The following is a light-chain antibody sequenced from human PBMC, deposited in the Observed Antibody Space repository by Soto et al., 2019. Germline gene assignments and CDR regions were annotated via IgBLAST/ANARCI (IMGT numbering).Light chain of an antibody. CDR2: GAS. V-gene: IGKV3-20*01. Sequence: EIVLTQSPGTLSLSPGERATLSCRASQSVSSSYLAWYQQKSGQAPRLLIYGASSRATGIPDRFSGSGSGTDFTLTISILEDEDFAVYYCQQYGSSPRGTFGQGTKLEIK. CDR3: QQYGSSPRGT. CDR1: QSVSSSY. J-gene: IGKJ2*01.